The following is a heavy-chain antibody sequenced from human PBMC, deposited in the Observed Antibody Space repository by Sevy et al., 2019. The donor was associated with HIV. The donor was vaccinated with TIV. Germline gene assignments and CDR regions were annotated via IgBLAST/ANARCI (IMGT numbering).Heavy chain of an antibody. J-gene: IGHJ3*02. V-gene: IGHV3-23*01. CDR1: GFTFSSYA. CDR3: AKGSVGAQVNDAFDI. Sequence: GGSLRLSCAASGFTFSSYAMSWVRQAPGKGLEWVSAISGSGGSTYYADSVKGRFTISRDNSKNTLYLQMNSLRAEDTDVYYCAKGSVGAQVNDAFDIWGQGTMVTVSS. CDR2: ISGSGGST. D-gene: IGHD1-26*01.